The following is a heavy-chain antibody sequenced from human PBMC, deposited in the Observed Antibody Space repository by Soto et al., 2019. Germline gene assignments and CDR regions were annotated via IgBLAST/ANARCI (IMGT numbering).Heavy chain of an antibody. Sequence: GSLRLSCAASGFTFSSYAMSWVRQAPGKGLEWVSAISGSGGSTYYADSVKGRFTISRDNSKNTLYLQMNSLRAEDTAVYYCASPLNSGSYKGLYYYGMDVWGQGTTVTVSS. CDR2: ISGSGGST. CDR3: ASPLNSGSYKGLYYYGMDV. CDR1: GFTFSSYA. V-gene: IGHV3-23*01. D-gene: IGHD1-26*01. J-gene: IGHJ6*02.